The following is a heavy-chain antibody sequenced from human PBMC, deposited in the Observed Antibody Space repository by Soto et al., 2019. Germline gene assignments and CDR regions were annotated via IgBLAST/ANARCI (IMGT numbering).Heavy chain of an antibody. Sequence: GGSLRLSCAASGFTFSSYAMSWVRQAPGKGLEWVSAISGSGGSTYYADSVKGRFTISRDNSKNTLYLQMNSLRAEDTAVYYCAKIDSNYYDSSGYPDYWGQGTLVTVSS. V-gene: IGHV3-23*01. CDR3: AKIDSNYYDSSGYPDY. D-gene: IGHD3-22*01. J-gene: IGHJ4*02. CDR1: GFTFSSYA. CDR2: ISGSGGST.